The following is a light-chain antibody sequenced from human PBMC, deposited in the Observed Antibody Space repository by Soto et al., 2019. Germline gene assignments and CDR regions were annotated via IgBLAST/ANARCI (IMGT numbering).Light chain of an antibody. CDR2: LGS. V-gene: IGKV2-28*01. CDR3: MQALQTPLS. J-gene: IGKJ4*01. Sequence: DMVMTQSPLSLPVTPGEPAAISCRSSQSLLHSDGYNYWDWCLQRPGQSPQLLIYLGSSRASGVPDRFIGSGSGTDFTVKISRGEAEDVGVYYCMQALQTPLSFGGGTKVDIK. CDR1: QSLLHSDGYNY.